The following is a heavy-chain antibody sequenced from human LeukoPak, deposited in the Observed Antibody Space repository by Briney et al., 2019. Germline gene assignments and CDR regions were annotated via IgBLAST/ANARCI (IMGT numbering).Heavy chain of an antibody. J-gene: IGHJ4*02. V-gene: IGHV7-4-1*02. CDR1: GYTFTSYA. D-gene: IGHD3-3*01. Sequence: GASVKVSCTASGYTFTSYAMNWVRQAPGQGLEWMGWINTNTGNPTYAQGFTGRFVFSLDTSVSTAYLQISSLKAEDTAVYYCARDRANYDFWSGYFHPSQYYFDYWGQGTLVTVSS. CDR3: ARDRANYDFWSGYFHPSQYYFDY. CDR2: INTNTGNP.